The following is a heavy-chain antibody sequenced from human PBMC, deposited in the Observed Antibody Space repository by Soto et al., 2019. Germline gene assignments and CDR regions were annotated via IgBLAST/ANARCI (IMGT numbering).Heavy chain of an antibody. Sequence: QLQLQESGSGLVKPSQTLSPTGAVSGGSITSGGYSWSGIRQPPGKGLGWIGYIHHGGSTYYIPSLKSRGTISVDRSKNQFFLKLSSVTAADTAVYYCARAPSHWGQGTLVTVSS. CDR2: IHHGGST. CDR3: ARAPSH. J-gene: IGHJ4*02. CDR1: GGSITSGGYS. V-gene: IGHV4-30-2*01.